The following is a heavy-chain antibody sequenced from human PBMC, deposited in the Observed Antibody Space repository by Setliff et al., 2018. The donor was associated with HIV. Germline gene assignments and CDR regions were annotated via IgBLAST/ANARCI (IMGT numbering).Heavy chain of an antibody. CDR1: GGSISSGTYY. Sequence: SETLSLTCSVSGGSISSGTYYWGWIRQPPGKGLEWIGSMSHSGSTLYNPSPKSRVTISVDMSKSQFSLKLSSVTAADTAVYYCARARYGDHDFWGQGTLVTVSS. D-gene: IGHD4-17*01. CDR2: MSHSGST. V-gene: IGHV4-39*07. CDR3: ARARYGDHDF. J-gene: IGHJ4*02.